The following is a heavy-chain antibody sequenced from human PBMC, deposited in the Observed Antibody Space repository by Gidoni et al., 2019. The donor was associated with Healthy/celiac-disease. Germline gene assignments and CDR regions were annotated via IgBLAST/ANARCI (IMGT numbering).Heavy chain of an antibody. Sequence: ELQLVESGGGLVKPGGFLRLSCAYTEFTCRNAWMRWVRQAPGKGLEWVGRIKSKTDGGTTDYAAPVKGRFTISRDDSKNTLYLQMNSLKTEDTAVYYCTTVSRLRYFDWLEHYYYMDVWGKGTTVTVSS. J-gene: IGHJ6*03. V-gene: IGHV3-15*01. CDR2: IKSKTDGGTT. CDR3: TTVSRLRYFDWLEHYYYMDV. D-gene: IGHD3-9*01. CDR1: EFTCRNAW.